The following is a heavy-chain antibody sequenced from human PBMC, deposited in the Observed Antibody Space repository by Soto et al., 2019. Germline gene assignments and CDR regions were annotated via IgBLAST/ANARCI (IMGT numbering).Heavy chain of an antibody. J-gene: IGHJ4*02. CDR3: AKDQGVSGAYSYGYDY. Sequence: GGSLRLSCAASGFTFSSYAMHWVRQAPGKGLEWVAVISYDGSNKYYADSVKGRFTISRDNSRNTLYLQMNSLRAEDTALYYCAKDQGVSGAYSYGYDYWGQGTLVTVSS. CDR2: ISYDGSNK. D-gene: IGHD5-18*01. CDR1: GFTFSSYA. V-gene: IGHV3-30-3*01.